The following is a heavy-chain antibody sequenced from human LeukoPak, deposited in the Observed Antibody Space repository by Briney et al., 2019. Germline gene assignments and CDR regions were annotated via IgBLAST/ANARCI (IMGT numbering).Heavy chain of an antibody. Sequence: GGSLRLYCAASEFTFSTYAMHWVRQAPGKGLEWVAIISCDGSNKYYPESVKGRFTISRDNSKNTLYLQMNSLRTEDTAVYYCARPGGQWLPTNYLAYWGQGTLVTVSS. CDR2: ISCDGSNK. J-gene: IGHJ4*02. CDR1: EFTFSTYA. D-gene: IGHD6-19*01. CDR3: ARPGGQWLPTNYLAY. V-gene: IGHV3-30-3*01.